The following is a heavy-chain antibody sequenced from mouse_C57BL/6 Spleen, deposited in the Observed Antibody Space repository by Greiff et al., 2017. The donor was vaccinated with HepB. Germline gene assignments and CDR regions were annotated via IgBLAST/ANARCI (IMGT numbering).Heavy chain of an antibody. Sequence: MLVESGGGLVQPGGSLKLSCAASGFTFSDYGMAWVRQAPRKGPEWVAFISNLAYSIYYADTVTGRFTISRENAKNTLYLEMSSLRSDDTALYYCAGRTTAWYFDVWGTGTTVTVSS. CDR2: ISNLAYSI. D-gene: IGHD1-2*01. CDR1: GFTFSDYG. J-gene: IGHJ1*03. CDR3: AGRTTAWYFDV. V-gene: IGHV5-15*01.